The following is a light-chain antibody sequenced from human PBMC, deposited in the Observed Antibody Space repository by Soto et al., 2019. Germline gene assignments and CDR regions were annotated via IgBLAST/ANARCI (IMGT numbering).Light chain of an antibody. CDR3: QQYNNWPFT. J-gene: IGKJ3*01. Sequence: EIVMTQSPATLSVSPGERSTLSFRASQSVSGNLAWYQQKPGQAPRLLIYGASTRATGIPARFSGSGSGTEFTLTISSLQSEDFAVYYCQQYNNWPFTFGPGTKVDIK. CDR2: GAS. CDR1: QSVSGN. V-gene: IGKV3-15*01.